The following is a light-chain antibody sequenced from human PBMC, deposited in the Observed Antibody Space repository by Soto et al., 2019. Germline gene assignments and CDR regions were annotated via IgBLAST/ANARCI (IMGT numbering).Light chain of an antibody. V-gene: IGKV3-15*01. CDR3: QQRSNWPRT. J-gene: IGKJ1*01. CDR2: GAS. Sequence: VMTQSPVTLSVSPGHPATPSGRASQRVSSHLAWYQQKPGQAPRLLIYGASTRATGIPARFSGSGSGTEFTLTISSLQSKDFAVYYCQQRSNWPRTFGQGTKVDIK. CDR1: QRVSSH.